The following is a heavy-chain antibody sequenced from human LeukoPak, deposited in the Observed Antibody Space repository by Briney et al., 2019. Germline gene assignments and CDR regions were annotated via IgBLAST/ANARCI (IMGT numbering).Heavy chain of an antibody. CDR2: ISSSSSYI. CDR1: GFTFSSYS. Sequence: GGSLRLSCAASGFTFSSYSMNWVRQAPGKGLEWVSSISSSSSYIYYADSVKGRFTISRDNAKNSLYLQMNSLRAEDTAVYYCARDSRGDTAMARGDYWGQGTLVTVSS. J-gene: IGHJ4*02. V-gene: IGHV3-21*01. D-gene: IGHD5-18*01. CDR3: ARDSRGDTAMARGDY.